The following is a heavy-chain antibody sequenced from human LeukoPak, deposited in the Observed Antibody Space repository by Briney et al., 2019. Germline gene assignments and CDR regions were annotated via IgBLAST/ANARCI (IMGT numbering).Heavy chain of an antibody. CDR2: INPSGGST. D-gene: IGHD3-22*01. CDR3: ARGVDYYDSSGYPDY. J-gene: IGHJ4*02. Sequence: GASVKVSCKASGYTFTGYYMHWVRQAPGQGLEWMGIINPSGGSTSYAQKFQGRVTMTRDMSTSTVYMELSSLRSEDTAVYYCARGVDYYDSSGYPDYWGQGTLVTVSS. CDR1: GYTFTGYY. V-gene: IGHV1-46*01.